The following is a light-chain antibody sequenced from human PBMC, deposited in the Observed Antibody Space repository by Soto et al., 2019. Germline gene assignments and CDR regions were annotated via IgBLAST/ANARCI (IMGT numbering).Light chain of an antibody. CDR3: QLYNNWPPLT. J-gene: IGKJ4*01. CDR2: GAS. V-gene: IGKV3-15*01. CDR1: QSVSSN. Sequence: EIVMTQSPATLSVSPGERATLSCRASQSVSSNLAWYQQKPGQAPRLLIYGASTRATGIPARFSGSGSGTEFTLTISSLQSEDFAVYYSQLYNNWPPLTFGGGTKVEIK.